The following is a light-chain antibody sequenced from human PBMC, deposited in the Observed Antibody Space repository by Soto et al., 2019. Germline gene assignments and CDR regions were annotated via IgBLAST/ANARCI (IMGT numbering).Light chain of an antibody. CDR3: SSYTSSSTSRV. CDR1: SSDVGGYNY. V-gene: IGLV2-14*01. J-gene: IGLJ1*01. CDR2: DAS. Sequence: QSVLTQPASVSGSPGQSITISCTGTSSDVGGYNYVSWYQQHPGKAPKLMIYDASNRPSGVSNRFSGSKSGNTASLTISGLQAEDEADYYCSSYTSSSTSRVFGTGTKVTVL.